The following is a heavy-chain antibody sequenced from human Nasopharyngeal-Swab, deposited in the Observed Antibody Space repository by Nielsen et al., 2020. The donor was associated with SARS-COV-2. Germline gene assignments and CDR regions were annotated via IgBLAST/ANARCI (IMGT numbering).Heavy chain of an antibody. Sequence: LRLSCTVSGGSISSGDYYWSWLRQPPGKGLEWIGYLYYSGSTYYNPSLKSRVTISVDTSKNQFSLKLSSVTAADTAVYYCAREKNDFWSGSPGAYYFDYWGQGTLVTVSS. CDR1: GGSISSGDYY. D-gene: IGHD3-3*01. CDR3: AREKNDFWSGSPGAYYFDY. V-gene: IGHV4-30-4*01. CDR2: LYYSGST. J-gene: IGHJ4*02.